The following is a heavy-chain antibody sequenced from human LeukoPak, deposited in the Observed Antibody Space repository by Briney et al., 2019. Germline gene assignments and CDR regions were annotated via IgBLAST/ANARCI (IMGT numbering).Heavy chain of an antibody. V-gene: IGHV1-69*01. Sequence: SVKVSSKASGGTFSIYAISWVRQAPGQGLEWMGGIIPIFGTANYAQTFQGRVTITADESTSTAYMELSSLRSEDTAVYYCAAYCSGGSCHGVFDYWGQGTLVTVSS. CDR3: AAYCSGGSCHGVFDY. CDR1: GGTFSIYA. CDR2: IIPIFGTA. J-gene: IGHJ4*02. D-gene: IGHD2-15*01.